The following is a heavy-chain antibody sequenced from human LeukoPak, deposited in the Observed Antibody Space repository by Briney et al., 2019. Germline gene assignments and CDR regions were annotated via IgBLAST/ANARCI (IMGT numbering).Heavy chain of an antibody. D-gene: IGHD5-18*01. CDR3: AKELDTMFFDY. Sequence: PGGSLRLSCATSGFNFDRYTIHWVRQAPGKGLGWVSLAGWAGGTTYYSDSVRGRFTISRDSGKNSVYLQMNSLTTDDTAFYFCAKELDTMFFDYWGQGALVTVSS. J-gene: IGHJ4*02. CDR1: GFNFDRYT. CDR2: AGWAGGTT. V-gene: IGHV3-43*01.